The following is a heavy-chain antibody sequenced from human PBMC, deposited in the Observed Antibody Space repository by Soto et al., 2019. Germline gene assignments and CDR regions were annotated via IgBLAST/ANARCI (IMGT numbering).Heavy chain of an antibody. V-gene: IGHV3-30*18. CDR2: ISYDGSNK. CDR3: AKDGLPGIAAAFDY. Sequence: GGSLRLSCAASGFTFSSYGMHWVRQAPGKGLEWVAVISYDGSNKYYADSVKGRFTISRDNSKNTLYLQMNSLRAEDTAVYYCAKDGLPGIAAAFDYWGQGTLVTVSS. D-gene: IGHD6-13*01. CDR1: GFTFSSYG. J-gene: IGHJ4*02.